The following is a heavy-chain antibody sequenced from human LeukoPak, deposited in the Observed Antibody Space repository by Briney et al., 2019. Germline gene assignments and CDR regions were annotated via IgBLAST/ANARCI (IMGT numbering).Heavy chain of an antibody. J-gene: IGHJ3*02. V-gene: IGHV3-21*01. Sequence: GGSLRLSCAASGFTFSSYSMNWVRQAPGKGLEWVSSISSSSSYIYYADSVKGRFTISRDNAKNSLYLQMNSLRAEDTAVYYCARDPSYYDSSGYYFDDAFDIWGQGTMVTVSS. CDR1: GFTFSSYS. CDR2: ISSSSSYI. CDR3: ARDPSYYDSSGYYFDDAFDI. D-gene: IGHD3-22*01.